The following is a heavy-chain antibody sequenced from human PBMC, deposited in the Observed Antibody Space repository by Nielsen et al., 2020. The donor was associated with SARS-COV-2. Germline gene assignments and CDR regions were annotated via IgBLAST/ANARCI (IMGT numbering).Heavy chain of an antibody. J-gene: IGHJ5*02. V-gene: IGHV3-9*01. CDR3: ATGAAAGTQNWFDP. CDR2: ISWNSGSI. Sequence: SLKISCAASGFTFDDYAMHWVRQAPGKGLEWVSGISWNSGSIGYADSVKGRFTISRDNAKNALYLQMNSVRAEDTAVYYCATGAAAGTQNWFDPWGQGTLVTVSS. CDR1: GFTFDDYA. D-gene: IGHD6-13*01.